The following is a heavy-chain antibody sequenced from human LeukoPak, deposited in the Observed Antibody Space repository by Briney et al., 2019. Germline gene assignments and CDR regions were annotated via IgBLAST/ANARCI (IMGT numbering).Heavy chain of an antibody. D-gene: IGHD5-24*01. Sequence: GRSLRLSCAASGFTVSSNYMSWVRQAPGKGLVWVSRLNSDGGYTTYADSVKGRFTISRDNAKNTLHLQMNSLRAEDTAVYYCAREHRGYKSIDSWGQGTLVTVSS. CDR1: GFTVSSNY. J-gene: IGHJ4*02. CDR2: LNSDGGYT. V-gene: IGHV3-74*01. CDR3: AREHRGYKSIDS.